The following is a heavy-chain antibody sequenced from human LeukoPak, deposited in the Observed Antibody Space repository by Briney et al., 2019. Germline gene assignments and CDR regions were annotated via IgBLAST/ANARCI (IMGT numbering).Heavy chain of an antibody. D-gene: IGHD6-13*01. CDR2: INTNTGNP. CDR3: AREKYSSSFDY. Sequence: GASVKVSCKASGYTFIMYAMNWVRQAPGQGPEWMGWINTNTGNPTYAQGFTGRFVFSLDTSVSTAYLQISSLKAEDTAVYYCAREKYSSSFDYWGQGTLVTVSS. CDR1: GYTFIMYA. J-gene: IGHJ4*02. V-gene: IGHV7-4-1*02.